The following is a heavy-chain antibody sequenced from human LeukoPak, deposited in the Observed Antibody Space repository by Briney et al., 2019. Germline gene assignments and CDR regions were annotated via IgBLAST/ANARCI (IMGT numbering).Heavy chain of an antibody. CDR3: ARGSGDRHYYYYMDV. V-gene: IGHV4-61*02. CDR2: IYTSGST. CDR1: GGSISSGSYY. J-gene: IGHJ6*03. D-gene: IGHD3-10*01. Sequence: SETLSLTCTVSGGSISSGSYYWSWIRQPAGKGLERIGRIYTSGSTNYNPSLKSRVTISVDTSKNQFSLKLSSVTAADTAVYYCARGSGDRHYYYYMDVWGKGTTVTVSS.